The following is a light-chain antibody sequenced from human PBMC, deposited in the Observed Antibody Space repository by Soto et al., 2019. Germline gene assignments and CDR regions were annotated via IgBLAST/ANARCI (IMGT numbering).Light chain of an antibody. CDR3: QQYYSYSPFT. V-gene: IGKV1-5*01. CDR2: DAS. Sequence: EIQMTQSPSTLSESVGDRVTVTCRASQRISRGLAWYQQKPGKAPKLLIYDASSLESGVPSRFSGSGSGAEFTLTISSLQPDDFATYYCQQYYSYSPFTFGPGTKVDIK. J-gene: IGKJ3*01. CDR1: QRISRG.